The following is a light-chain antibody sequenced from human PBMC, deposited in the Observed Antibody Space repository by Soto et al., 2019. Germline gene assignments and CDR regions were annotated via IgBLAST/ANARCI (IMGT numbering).Light chain of an antibody. CDR1: QSIFYSSYNKSY. Sequence: DNVMTQSPDSLAVSLGERATIKCKSSQSIFYSSYNKSYLAWYQQKSGQSPKLLISWASSRQSGVPDRFSGSGPETDFTLTISSLQAEDVAVYYCQQFYSAPFTFGPGTKVDIK. V-gene: IGKV4-1*01. CDR2: WAS. J-gene: IGKJ3*01. CDR3: QQFYSAPFT.